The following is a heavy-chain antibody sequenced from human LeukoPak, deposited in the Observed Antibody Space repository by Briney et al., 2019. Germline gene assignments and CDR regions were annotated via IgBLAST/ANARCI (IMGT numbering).Heavy chain of an antibody. J-gene: IGHJ4*02. CDR1: GFTFSSYE. Sequence: PGGSLRLSCAASGFTFSSYEMNWVRQAPGKGLEWVSYISSSGSTIYYADSVKGRFTISRDNAKNSLYLQMNSLRAEDTAVYYCARGAPYCSGANCMYYFDYWGQGTLVTVSS. CDR2: ISSSGSTI. CDR3: ARGAPYCSGANCMYYFDY. D-gene: IGHD2-15*01. V-gene: IGHV3-48*03.